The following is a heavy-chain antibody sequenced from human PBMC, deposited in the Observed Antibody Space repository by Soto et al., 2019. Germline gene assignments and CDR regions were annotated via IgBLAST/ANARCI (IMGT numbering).Heavy chain of an antibody. CDR2: ISSSSSYI. D-gene: IGHD3-3*01. CDR3: ARGGSYDFWTGPNSGGDY. CDR1: GFTFSSYS. Sequence: EVQLVESGGGLVKPGGSLRLSCAASGFTFSSYSMNWVRQAPGKGLEWVSSISSSSSYIYYADSVKGRFTISRDNAKNSLNLQMNSLRAEDTAVYYCARGGSYDFWTGPNSGGDYWGQGTLVTVSS. J-gene: IGHJ4*02. V-gene: IGHV3-21*01.